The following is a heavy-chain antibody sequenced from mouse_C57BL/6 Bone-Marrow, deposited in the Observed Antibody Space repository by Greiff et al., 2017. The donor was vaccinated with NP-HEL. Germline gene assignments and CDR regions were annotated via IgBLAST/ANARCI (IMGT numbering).Heavy chain of an antibody. CDR3: ARESDDGYYGDH. D-gene: IGHD2-3*01. Sequence: QVQLQQPGAELVKPGASVKLSCKASGYTFTSYWMHWVKQRPGQGLEWIGMIHPNSGSTNYNEKFKSKATLTVEKSSSTAYMQLSSLTSEDSAVYYCARESDDGYYGDHWGQGTTLTVSS. J-gene: IGHJ2*01. CDR1: GYTFTSYW. V-gene: IGHV1-64*01. CDR2: IHPNSGST.